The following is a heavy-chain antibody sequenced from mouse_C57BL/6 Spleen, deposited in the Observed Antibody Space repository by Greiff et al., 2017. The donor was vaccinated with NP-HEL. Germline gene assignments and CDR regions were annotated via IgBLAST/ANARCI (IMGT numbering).Heavy chain of an antibody. CDR3: ARERYYCGSSYYAMDY. Sequence: EVQVVESGGGLVKPGGSLKLSCAASGFTFSSYAMSWVRQTPKKRLEWVATISDGGSYTYYPDNVKGRFTISRDNAKNNLYLQMSHLKSEDTAMYYCARERYYCGSSYYAMDYWGQGTSVTVSS. D-gene: IGHD1-1*01. CDR2: ISDGGSYT. CDR1: GFTFSSYA. V-gene: IGHV5-4*01. J-gene: IGHJ4*01.